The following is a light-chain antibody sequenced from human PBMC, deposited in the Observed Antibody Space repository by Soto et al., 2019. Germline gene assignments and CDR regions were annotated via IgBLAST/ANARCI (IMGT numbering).Light chain of an antibody. CDR3: QQYNSYSRT. CDR1: QSISSW. J-gene: IGKJ1*01. CDR2: KAS. Sequence: DIQMTQSPSTLSASVGDRVTITCRASQSISSWFAWYQQKPGKAPNLLIYKASNLESGVPSRFSGSGSGTEFTLTISSLPPDDFATYYCQQYNSYSRTFGQGTKVEIK. V-gene: IGKV1-5*03.